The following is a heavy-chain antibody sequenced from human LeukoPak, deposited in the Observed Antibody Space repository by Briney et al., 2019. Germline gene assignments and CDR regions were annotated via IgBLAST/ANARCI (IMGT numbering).Heavy chain of an antibody. Sequence: AGGSLRLSCAASGFTFSSYAMSWVRQAPGKGLEWVSAISGSGGSTYYADSVKGRFTISRDNSKNTLYLQMNSLRAEDTAVYYCAKVRETGYSYDPYYMDVWGKGTTVTVSS. V-gene: IGHV3-23*01. J-gene: IGHJ6*03. D-gene: IGHD5-18*01. CDR1: GFTFSSYA. CDR3: AKVRETGYSYDPYYMDV. CDR2: ISGSGGST.